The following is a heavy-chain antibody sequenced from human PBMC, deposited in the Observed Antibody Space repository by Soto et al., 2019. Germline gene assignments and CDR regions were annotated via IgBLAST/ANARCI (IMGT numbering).Heavy chain of an antibody. CDR2: ISNSGGTT. CDR1: GFTFGAYA. Sequence: GGSLRLSCAASGFTFGAYAMSWARQAPAKGLEWVSAISNSGGTTYYADSVKGRFTISRDNSKNTLYLQMNSLRAEDTAVYYCAKDPYVTSGYYHDYWGQGTLVTVSS. V-gene: IGHV3-23*01. D-gene: IGHD3-22*01. J-gene: IGHJ4*02. CDR3: AKDPYVTSGYYHDY.